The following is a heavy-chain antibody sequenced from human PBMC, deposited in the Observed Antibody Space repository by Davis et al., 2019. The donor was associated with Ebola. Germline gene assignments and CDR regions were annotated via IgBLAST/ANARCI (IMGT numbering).Heavy chain of an antibody. D-gene: IGHD3-16*01. V-gene: IGHV3-7*03. Sequence: PGGSLRLSCAASGFTFSNYWMSWVRQAPGKGLEWVANIKQDGSKKYYVDSVKGRSTISRDNAKNSLYLQMNRLRAEDTAVYYCARKSTFFDYWGQGTRVTVSS. CDR3: ARKSTFFDY. CDR1: GFTFSNYW. CDR2: IKQDGSKK. J-gene: IGHJ4*02.